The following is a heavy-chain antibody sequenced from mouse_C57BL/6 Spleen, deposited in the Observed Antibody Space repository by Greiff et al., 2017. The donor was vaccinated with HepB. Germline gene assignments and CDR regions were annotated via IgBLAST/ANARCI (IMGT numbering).Heavy chain of an antibody. Sequence: EVKLMESGGDLVKPGGSLKLSCAASGFTFSSYGMSWVRQTPDKRLEWVATISSGGSYTYYPDSVKGRFTISRDNAKNTLYLQMSSLKSEDTAMYYCAREGLYGRYFDVWGTGTTVTVSS. D-gene: IGHD1-1*01. CDR1: GFTFSSYG. J-gene: IGHJ1*03. V-gene: IGHV5-6*01. CDR3: AREGLYGRYFDV. CDR2: ISSGGSYT.